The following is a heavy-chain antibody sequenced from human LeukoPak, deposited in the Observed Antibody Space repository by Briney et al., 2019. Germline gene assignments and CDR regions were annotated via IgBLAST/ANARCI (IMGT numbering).Heavy chain of an antibody. V-gene: IGHV1-18*01. J-gene: IGHJ6*02. CDR3: AREMEDMVTHNGYSSTGMAV. CDR1: GYTFTSYG. D-gene: IGHD2-15*01. CDR2: ISAYNGNT. Sequence: GASVKVSCKASGYTFTSYGISWVRQAPGQGLEWMGWISAYNGNTNYAQKLQGRVTMTIDTSTSTAYMELRSLRSDDTAVYYCAREMEDMVTHNGYSSTGMAVGAQGTRATVP.